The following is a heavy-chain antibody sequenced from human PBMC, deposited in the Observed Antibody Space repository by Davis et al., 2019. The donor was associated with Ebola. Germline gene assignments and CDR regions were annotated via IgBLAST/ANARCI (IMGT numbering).Heavy chain of an antibody. V-gene: IGHV1-3*01. CDR2: INAGNGNT. Sequence: ASVKVSYKTSGYTFTNYAIHWVRQAPGQRLEWMGWINAGNGNTKYSQRFQGRVTITRDTSASIAYMELSSLRSEDTAVYYCARGDYLPWDYWGQGTLVTVSS. CDR3: ARGDYLPWDY. D-gene: IGHD3-10*01. J-gene: IGHJ4*02. CDR1: GYTFTNYA.